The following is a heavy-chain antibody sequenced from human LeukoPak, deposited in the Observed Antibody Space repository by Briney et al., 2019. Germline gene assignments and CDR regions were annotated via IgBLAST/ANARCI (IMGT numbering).Heavy chain of an antibody. J-gene: IGHJ4*02. CDR3: AKTIAVAANYYFDY. D-gene: IGHD6-19*01. CDR2: ISSTGSYI. Sequence: PGGSLRLSCAASGFTFNTYTMNWVRQAPGKGLEWVSSISSTGSYIYYADSLKGRFTISRDNAKNSLYLHMNSLRAEDTAVYYCAKTIAVAANYYFDYWGQGTLVTVSS. V-gene: IGHV3-21*01. CDR1: GFTFNTYT.